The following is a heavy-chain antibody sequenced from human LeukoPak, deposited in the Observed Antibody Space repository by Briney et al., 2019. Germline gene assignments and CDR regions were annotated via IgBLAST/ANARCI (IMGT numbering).Heavy chain of an antibody. V-gene: IGHV1-8*03. CDR2: MNPNSGNT. D-gene: IGHD4-17*01. CDR1: GYTFTSYD. J-gene: IGHJ4*02. CDR3: ARDPPLTVSDVADVGKDY. Sequence: ASVKVSCKASGYTFTSYDINWVRQDTGQGLEWMGWMNPNSGNTGYAQKFQGRVTITADESTSTAYMELSSLRSEDTAVYYCARDPPLTVSDVADVGKDYWGQGTLVTVSS.